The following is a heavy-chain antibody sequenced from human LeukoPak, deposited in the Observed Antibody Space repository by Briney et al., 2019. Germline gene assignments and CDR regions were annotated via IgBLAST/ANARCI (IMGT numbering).Heavy chain of an antibody. V-gene: IGHV3-48*03. Sequence: GGSLRLSCAASGFTFSDYEMNWVRQAPGKGLEWVSYISTSGTNIYYADFVKGRFTISRDNAKNSLYLQMNSLRAEDTAVFYCARAFRDDYGDVKFDYWGQGTLVTVSS. CDR3: ARAFRDDYGDVKFDY. CDR2: ISTSGTNI. CDR1: GFTFSDYE. J-gene: IGHJ4*02. D-gene: IGHD4-17*01.